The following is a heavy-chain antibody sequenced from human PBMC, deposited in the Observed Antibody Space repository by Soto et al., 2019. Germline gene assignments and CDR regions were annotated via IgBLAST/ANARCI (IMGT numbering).Heavy chain of an antibody. CDR3: ARTGYSRIGWAFDN. CDR2: MNPNSGNT. Sequence: ASVKVSCKASGYTFTSYDINWVRQATGQGLEWMGWMNPNSGNTGYAQKFQGRVTMTRNTSISTAYMELSSLRSEDTAVYYCARTGYSRIGWAFDNWGQGRMVTVSS. CDR1: GYTFTSYD. J-gene: IGHJ3*02. D-gene: IGHD6-13*01. V-gene: IGHV1-8*01.